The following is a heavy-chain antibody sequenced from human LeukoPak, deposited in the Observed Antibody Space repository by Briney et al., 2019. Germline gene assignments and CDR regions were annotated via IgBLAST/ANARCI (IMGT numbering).Heavy chain of an antibody. J-gene: IGHJ4*02. CDR2: ISYDGSNE. Sequence: GGSLRLSCAVSGFTLSNYPMHWVRQAPGKGLEWVAIISYDGSNEYYTSSVKGCFTISRDNSKNTLYLQMNSLRPEDTAMYYCARDQEGDYWGQGTLVTVSS. V-gene: IGHV3-30-3*01. CDR3: ARDQEGDY. CDR1: GFTLSNYP.